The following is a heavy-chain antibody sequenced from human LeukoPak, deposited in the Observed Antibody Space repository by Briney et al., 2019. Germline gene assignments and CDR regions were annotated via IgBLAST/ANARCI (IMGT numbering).Heavy chain of an antibody. CDR3: ARVARYYYYGMDV. V-gene: IGHV4-34*01. J-gene: IGHJ6*02. Sequence: SETLSLTCAVYGGSFSGYYWSWIRQPPGKGLEWIGEINHSGSTNYNPSLKSRVTISVDTSKNQFSLKLSSVTAADTAVYHCARVARYYYYGMDVWGQGTTVTVYS. CDR1: GGSFSGYY. CDR2: INHSGST.